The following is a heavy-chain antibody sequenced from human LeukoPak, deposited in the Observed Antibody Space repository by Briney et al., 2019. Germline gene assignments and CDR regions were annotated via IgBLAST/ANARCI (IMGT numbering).Heavy chain of an antibody. CDR3: TRRELPDEYNWFDP. Sequence: PVGSLRLSCAASGFTFSGSAMHWVRQASGKGLEWVGRIRSKANSYATAYAASVKGRFTISRDDSKNTAYLQMNSLKTEDTAVYYCTRRELPDEYNWFDPWGQGTLVTVSS. CDR2: IRSKANSYAT. V-gene: IGHV3-73*01. J-gene: IGHJ5*02. D-gene: IGHD1-26*01. CDR1: GFTFSGSA.